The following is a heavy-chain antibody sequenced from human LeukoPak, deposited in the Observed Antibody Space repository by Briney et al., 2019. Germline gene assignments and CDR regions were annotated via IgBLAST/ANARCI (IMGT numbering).Heavy chain of an antibody. Sequence: GGSLRLSCAAPGFTFSSYAMHWVRQAPGKGLEWVAVISYDGSNKYYADSVKGRFTISRDNSKNTLYLQMNSLRAEDTAVYYCASPKSSDWNYWFDPWGQGTLVTVSS. CDR2: ISYDGSNK. CDR1: GFTFSSYA. CDR3: ASPKSSDWNYWFDP. D-gene: IGHD1-7*01. V-gene: IGHV3-30-3*01. J-gene: IGHJ5*02.